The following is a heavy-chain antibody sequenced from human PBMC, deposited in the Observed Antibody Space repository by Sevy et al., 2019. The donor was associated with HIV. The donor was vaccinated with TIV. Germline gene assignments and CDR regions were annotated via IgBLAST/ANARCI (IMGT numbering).Heavy chain of an antibody. CDR3: AKVFAGMVRGVITPRYWDYYYYMDV. V-gene: IGHV3-23*01. D-gene: IGHD3-10*01. CDR2: ISGSGGST. CDR1: GFTFSSYA. Sequence: GGSLRLSCAASGFTFSSYAMSWVRQAPGKGLEWVSAISGSGGSTYYADSVKGRFTISRDNSKNTLNLQMNSLRAEDTAVYYCAKVFAGMVRGVITPRYWDYYYYMDVWGKGTTVTVSS. J-gene: IGHJ6*03.